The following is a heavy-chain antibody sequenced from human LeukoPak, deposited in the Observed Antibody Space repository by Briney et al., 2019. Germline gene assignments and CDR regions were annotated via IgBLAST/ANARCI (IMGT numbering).Heavy chain of an antibody. J-gene: IGHJ4*02. CDR2: IIPIFGTA. D-gene: IGHD6-6*01. Sequence: SVKVSCKASGGTFSSYAISWVRQAPGQGLEWMGRIIPIFGTANYAQKFQGRVTITTDESTSTAYMELSSLRSEDTAVYYCASREKEYSSSSVVDYWGLGTLVTVSS. V-gene: IGHV1-69*05. CDR1: GGTFSSYA. CDR3: ASREKEYSSSSVVDY.